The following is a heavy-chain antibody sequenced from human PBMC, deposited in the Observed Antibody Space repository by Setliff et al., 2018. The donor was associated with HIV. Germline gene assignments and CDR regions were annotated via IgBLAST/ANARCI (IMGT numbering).Heavy chain of an antibody. Sequence: LTCTVSGGSIRIYYWNWIRQPAGKGLEWIGSIYYSGSTNYNPSLKSRVTMSVDTSKNQFSLKLSSVTAADTAVYYCARMGYYYDSSGPTSDYWGQGTLVTVSS. CDR1: GGSIRIYY. J-gene: IGHJ4*02. CDR2: IYYSGST. D-gene: IGHD3-22*01. CDR3: ARMGYYYDSSGPTSDY. V-gene: IGHV4-4*07.